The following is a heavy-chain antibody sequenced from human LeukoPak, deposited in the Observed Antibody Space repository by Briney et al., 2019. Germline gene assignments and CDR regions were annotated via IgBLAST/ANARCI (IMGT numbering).Heavy chain of an antibody. CDR1: GFTFSSYA. D-gene: IGHD5-12*01. CDR3: AKDHSNIVATMNWFDP. V-gene: IGHV3-23*01. CDR2: ISGSGGST. Sequence: GGSLRLSCAASGFTFSSYAMSWVRQAPGKGLEWVSAISGSGGSTYYADSVKGRFTISRDNSKNTLYLQMNSLRAEDTAVYYCAKDHSNIVATMNWFDPWGQGTLVTVSS. J-gene: IGHJ5*02.